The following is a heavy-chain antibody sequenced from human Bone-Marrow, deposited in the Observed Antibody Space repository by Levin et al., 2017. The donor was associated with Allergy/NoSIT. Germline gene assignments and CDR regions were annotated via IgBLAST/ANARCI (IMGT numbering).Heavy chain of an antibody. D-gene: IGHD3-16*02. CDR1: GYSFTSYW. Sequence: GESLKISCKGSGYSFTSYWIGWVRQMPGKGLEWMGIIYPGDSDTRYSPSFQGQVTISADKSISTAYLQWSSLKASDTAMYYCARRRIMITFGGVIVMRFFDYWGQGTLVTVSS. V-gene: IGHV5-51*01. CDR3: ARRRIMITFGGVIVMRFFDY. J-gene: IGHJ4*02. CDR2: IYPGDSDT.